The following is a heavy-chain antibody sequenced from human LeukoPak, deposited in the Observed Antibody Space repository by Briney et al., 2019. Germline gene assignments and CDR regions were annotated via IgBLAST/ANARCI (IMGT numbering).Heavy chain of an antibody. Sequence: GESLKISCNGSGYSFTSYWIGWVRQLPGKGLEWMGIIYPGDSDTRYSPSFQGQVTISADKSISTAYLQWSSLKASDTAMYYCTTRHSSRGNFDYWGQGTLVTVSS. CDR2: IYPGDSDT. J-gene: IGHJ4*02. CDR1: GYSFTSYW. CDR3: TTRHSSRGNFDY. D-gene: IGHD6-13*01. V-gene: IGHV5-51*01.